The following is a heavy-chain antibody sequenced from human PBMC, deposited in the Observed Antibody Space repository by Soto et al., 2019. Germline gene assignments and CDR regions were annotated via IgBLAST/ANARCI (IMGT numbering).Heavy chain of an antibody. CDR3: ARVKAYYDFWSGAAPHYYYYGMDV. D-gene: IGHD3-3*01. CDR2: ISHSEST. CDR1: GGSFSGYN. Sequence: SETLSLTCAVSGGSFSGYNWSWTRHPPRQGLGWNGEISHSESTSYISSLKSRVTISVDTSKIQFSLNLSSMTAAHTAVYYCARVKAYYDFWSGAAPHYYYYGMDVWGQGTTVTVSS. J-gene: IGHJ6*02. V-gene: IGHV4-34*01.